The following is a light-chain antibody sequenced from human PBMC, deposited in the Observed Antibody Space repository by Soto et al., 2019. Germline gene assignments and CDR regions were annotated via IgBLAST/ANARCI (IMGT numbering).Light chain of an antibody. J-gene: IGKJ5*01. Sequence: MTQSPSSLSASVGDRAAISCRASQNVISSLAWYQQKPGQAPRLLIYSASTRETGIPARFSGSGSGTEFTLTISSLQPEDFAAYYCQQYYSSPRTFGQGTRLEI. CDR2: SAS. V-gene: IGKV3-15*01. CDR1: QNVISS. CDR3: QQYYSSPRT.